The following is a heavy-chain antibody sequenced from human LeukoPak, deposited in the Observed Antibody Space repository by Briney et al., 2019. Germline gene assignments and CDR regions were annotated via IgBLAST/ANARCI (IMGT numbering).Heavy chain of an antibody. D-gene: IGHD2-2*02. CDR2: IYYSGST. CDR1: GGSISSYY. Sequence: SETLSLTCTVSGGSISSYYWSWIRQPPGKGLEWIGYIYYSGSTNYNPSLKSRVAISVDTSKNQFSLKLSSVTAADTAAYYCARDPGYCSSTSCYRLHYYYGMDVWGQGTTVTVSS. CDR3: ARDPGYCSSTSCYRLHYYYGMDV. J-gene: IGHJ6*02. V-gene: IGHV4-59*12.